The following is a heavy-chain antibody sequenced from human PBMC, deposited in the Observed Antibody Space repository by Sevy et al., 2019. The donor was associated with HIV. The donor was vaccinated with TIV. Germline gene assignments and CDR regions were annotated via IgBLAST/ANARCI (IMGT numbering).Heavy chain of an antibody. CDR2: IFPGDSDT. CDR1: GYDFSTSW. V-gene: IGHV5-51*01. J-gene: IGHJ6*02. D-gene: IGHD3-3*01. CDR3: AGRGIFLRGGDYFYFGLDI. Sequence: GESLKISCKGSGYDFSTSWIAWVRQMPGKGLELMGIIFPGDSDTRYSPAFQGQVTISADKSIRTSFLQWRSLKAPDTAIYYCAGRGIFLRGGDYFYFGLDIWGQGTAVTVSS.